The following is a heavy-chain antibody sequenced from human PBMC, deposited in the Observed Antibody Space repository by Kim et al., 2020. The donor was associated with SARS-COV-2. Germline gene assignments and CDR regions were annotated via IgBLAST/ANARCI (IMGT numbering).Heavy chain of an antibody. V-gene: IGHV4-59*01. D-gene: IGHD3-16*01. CDR2: VYSSGAT. J-gene: IGHJ4*02. Sequence: SETLSLTCTVSGGSLNNNYWNWVRQSPGGGLEWVGHVYSSGATLYNTSLQSRLSISLDKSRNQFSLTLTSVTAADTAIYYCAKKGAGSILDSWGSGILV. CDR1: GGSLNNNY. CDR3: AKKGAGSILDS.